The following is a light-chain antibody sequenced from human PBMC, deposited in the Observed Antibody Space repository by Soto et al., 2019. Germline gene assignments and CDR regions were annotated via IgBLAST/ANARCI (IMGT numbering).Light chain of an antibody. J-gene: IGKJ1*01. CDR3: QQYGSSPPWT. CDR2: GAS. V-gene: IGKV3-20*01. CDR1: QSVSSSY. Sequence: ESVLTQSPGTLSLSPGERATLSCRASQSVSSSYLACYQQKPGQAPRLLIYGASSRATGIPDRFSGSGSGTDFTLTISRLEPEDFAVYYCQQYGSSPPWTFGQGTKVEIK.